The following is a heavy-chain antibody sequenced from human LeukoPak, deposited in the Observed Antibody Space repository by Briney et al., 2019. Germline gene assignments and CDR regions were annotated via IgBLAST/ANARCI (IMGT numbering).Heavy chain of an antibody. J-gene: IGHJ6*02. Sequence: GSLRLSCATSGFTFSDYGIHWVRQAPGKGLEWVAVIWYDGTKKYYAEAVEGRFTVSRDNSKNTVYLQMNSLRAEDTAVYYCSRGVTVGLDVWGQGTTVTVSS. CDR1: GFTFSDYG. V-gene: IGHV3-33*01. CDR3: SRGVTVGLDV. D-gene: IGHD1-26*01. CDR2: IWYDGTKK.